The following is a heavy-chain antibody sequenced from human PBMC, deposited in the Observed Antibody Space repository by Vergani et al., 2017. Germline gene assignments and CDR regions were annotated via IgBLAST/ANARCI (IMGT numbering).Heavy chain of an antibody. CDR2: ISNSGNTI. Sequence: QVQLVESGGGLVKPGGSLRLSCAASGFSFSDHYMTWIRQAPGKGLEWVSYISNSGNTIEYADSVKGRFSISSDNAKSSLFLQMDCLRAEDTAVYYCARDHRDYNNYPGTFDIRGQGSMGTVSS. J-gene: IGHJ3*02. V-gene: IGHV3-11*01. CDR3: ARDHRDYNNYPGTFDI. D-gene: IGHD5-24*01. CDR1: GFSFSDHY.